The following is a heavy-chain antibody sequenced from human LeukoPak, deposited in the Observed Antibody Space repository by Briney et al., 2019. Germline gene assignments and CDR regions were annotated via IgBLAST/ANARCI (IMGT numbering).Heavy chain of an antibody. CDR2: IYYSGST. CDR1: GGSISSSSYY. V-gene: IGHV4-39*01. Sequence: SETLSLTCTVSGGSISSSSYYWGWIRQPPGKGLEWIGSIYYSGSTYYNPSLKSRVTISVDTSKNQFSLKLSSVTAADTAVYYCARHRDNYYDSSGYIDYWGQGTLVTVSS. J-gene: IGHJ4*02. D-gene: IGHD3-22*01. CDR3: ARHRDNYYDSSGYIDY.